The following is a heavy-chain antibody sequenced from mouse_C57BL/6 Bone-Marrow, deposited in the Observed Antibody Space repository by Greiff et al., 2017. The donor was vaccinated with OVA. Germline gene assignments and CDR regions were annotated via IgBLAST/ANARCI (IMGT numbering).Heavy chain of an antibody. D-gene: IGHD1-1*01. CDR3: ARDYYGRSYIDYYAMNY. CDR1: GYTFTSYW. V-gene: IGHV1-69*01. J-gene: IGHJ4*01. Sequence: VQLQQPGAELVMPGASVKLSCKASGYTFTSYWMHWVKQRPGQGLEWIGEIDPSDSYTNYNQKFKGKSTLTVDKSSSTAYMQLSSLTSEDSAVYYCARDYYGRSYIDYYAMNYWGQGTSVTVSS. CDR2: IDPSDSYT.